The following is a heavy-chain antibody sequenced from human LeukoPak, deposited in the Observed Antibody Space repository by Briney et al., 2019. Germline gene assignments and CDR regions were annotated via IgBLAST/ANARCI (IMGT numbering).Heavy chain of an antibody. CDR1: GFTFSNAW. CDR2: IKSKTDGGTT. CDR3: TTLSR. D-gene: IGHD2-8*01. J-gene: IGHJ4*02. V-gene: IGHV3-15*01. Sequence: PGGSLRLSCAASGFTFSNAWMSWVRQAPGKGLEGVGRIKSKTDGGTTDYAAPVKRRFTISRDDSKNTLELQMNSVKTADIVGEYCTTLSRWGQGTLVTVSS.